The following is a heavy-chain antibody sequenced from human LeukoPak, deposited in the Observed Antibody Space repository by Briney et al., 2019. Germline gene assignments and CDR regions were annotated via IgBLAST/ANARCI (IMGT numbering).Heavy chain of an antibody. D-gene: IGHD3-22*01. CDR2: ISAYNGNT. CDR3: ARVVYYYDSSGYFAFDI. V-gene: IGHV1-18*01. Sequence: ASVKVSCTASGYTFTSYGISWVRQAPGQGLEWMGWISAYNGNTNYAQKLQGRVTMTTDTSTSTAYMELRSLRSDDTAVYYCARVVYYYDSSGYFAFDIWGQGTMVTVYS. CDR1: GYTFTSYG. J-gene: IGHJ3*02.